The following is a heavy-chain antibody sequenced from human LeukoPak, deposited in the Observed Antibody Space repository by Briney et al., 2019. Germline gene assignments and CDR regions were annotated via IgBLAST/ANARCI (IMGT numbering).Heavy chain of an antibody. J-gene: IGHJ6*02. CDR2: IDPSDSYT. CDR3: ARLLAACSPYYYYYYGMDV. CDR1: GYSFTSYW. D-gene: IGHD6-6*01. V-gene: IGHV5-10-1*01. Sequence: GESLKISCKGSGYSFTSYWISWVRQMPGKGLEWMGRIDPSDSYTNYSPSFQGHVTISADKSISTAYLQWSSLKASDTAMYYCARLLAACSPYYYYYYGMDVWGQGTTVTVSS.